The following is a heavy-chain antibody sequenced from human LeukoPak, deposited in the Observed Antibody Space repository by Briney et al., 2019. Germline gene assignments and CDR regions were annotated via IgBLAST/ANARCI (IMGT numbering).Heavy chain of an antibody. J-gene: IGHJ6*02. Sequence: ASVKVSCKASGYTFTGYYMHWVRQAPGQGLEWMGWINPNSGGTNYAQKFQGRVTMTRDTSISTAYMELSRLRSDDTAVYYCARLGDGSGSYGMDVWGQGTTVTVSS. CDR3: ARLGDGSGSYGMDV. V-gene: IGHV1-2*02. CDR1: GYTFTGYY. D-gene: IGHD3-10*01. CDR2: INPNSGGT.